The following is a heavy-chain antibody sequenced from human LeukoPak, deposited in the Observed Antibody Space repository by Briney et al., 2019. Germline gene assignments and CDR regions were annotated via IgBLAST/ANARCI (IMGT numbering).Heavy chain of an antibody. CDR3: ARHYCSGGSCYFDY. J-gene: IGHJ4*02. CDR1: GFTFSSYG. CDR2: IRNDGSNK. V-gene: IGHV3-33*01. Sequence: PGRSLRLSCAAPGFTFSSYGMHWVRQAPGKGLEWVAVIRNDGSNKYYADSVKGRFTISRDNSKNTLYLQMNSLRAEDTAVYYCARHYCSGGSCYFDYWGQGTLVTVSS. D-gene: IGHD2-15*01.